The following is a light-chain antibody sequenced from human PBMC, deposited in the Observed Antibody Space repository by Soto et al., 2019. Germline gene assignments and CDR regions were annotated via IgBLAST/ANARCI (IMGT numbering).Light chain of an antibody. CDR2: GAS. CDR1: QSVSNNY. V-gene: IGKV3-20*01. J-gene: IGKJ1*01. CDR3: QKYGSSPRT. Sequence: EIVLTQSPGTLSLSPGERATLSCRASQSVSNNYLAWYQQRPGQAPRLLIYGASSRATGIPDRFSGSGSGTDFTLIISRLEPEDLGMYYCQKYGSSPRTFGQGTKVEIK.